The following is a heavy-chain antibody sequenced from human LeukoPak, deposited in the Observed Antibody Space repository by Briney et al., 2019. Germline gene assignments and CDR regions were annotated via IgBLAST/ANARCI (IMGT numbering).Heavy chain of an antibody. V-gene: IGHV1-8*01. CDR2: MNPNSGNT. D-gene: IGHD3-22*01. CDR1: GYTFTSYD. CDR3: ARGSGMIVVDYGMDV. Sequence: ASVKVSCKASGYTFTSYDINWVRQATGQGLEWMGWMNPNSGNTGYAQKFQGRVTMTRNTSISTAYMELSSLRSEDTAVYYCARGSGMIVVDYGMDVWGQGTTVTVSS. J-gene: IGHJ6*02.